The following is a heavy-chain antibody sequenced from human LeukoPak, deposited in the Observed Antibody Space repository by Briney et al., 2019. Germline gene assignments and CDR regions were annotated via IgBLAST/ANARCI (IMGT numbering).Heavy chain of an antibody. CDR2: IIPILGIA. D-gene: IGHD2-21*01. J-gene: IGHJ4*02. V-gene: IGHV1-69*04. Sequence: SVKVSCKASGGTFSSYAISWVRQAPGQGLEWMGRIIPILGIANYAQKFQGRVTVTADKSTSTAYMELSSLRSEDTAVYYCASLYSYYFDYWGQGTLVTVSS. CDR1: GGTFSSYA. CDR3: ASLYSYYFDY.